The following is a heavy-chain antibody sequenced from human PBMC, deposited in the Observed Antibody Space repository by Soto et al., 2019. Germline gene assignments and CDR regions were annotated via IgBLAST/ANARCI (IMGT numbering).Heavy chain of an antibody. Sequence: EVQLVESGGGLVQPGRSLRLSCAASGFTFDDYAMHWVRQAPGKGLEWVSGISWNSGSIGYADSVKGRFTISRDNAKNSLYLQMNSLRAEDTALYYCARLDYWGQGTLVTVSS. CDR3: ARLDY. J-gene: IGHJ4*02. V-gene: IGHV3-9*01. CDR2: ISWNSGSI. CDR1: GFTFDDYA.